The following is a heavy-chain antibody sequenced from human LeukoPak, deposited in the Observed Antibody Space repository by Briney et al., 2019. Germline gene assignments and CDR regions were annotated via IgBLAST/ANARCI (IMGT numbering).Heavy chain of an antibody. V-gene: IGHV3-30*02. CDR3: AKGLSDYMDV. CDR1: GFTFSSYA. CDR2: IRYDGSKK. J-gene: IGHJ6*03. Sequence: GGSLRLSCAASGFTFSSYAMHWVRQAPGKGLEWVAFIRYDGSKKYYADSVKGRFTISRDNSKNTLYLQMNSLRAEDTAVYYCAKGLSDYMDVWGKGTTVTVSS.